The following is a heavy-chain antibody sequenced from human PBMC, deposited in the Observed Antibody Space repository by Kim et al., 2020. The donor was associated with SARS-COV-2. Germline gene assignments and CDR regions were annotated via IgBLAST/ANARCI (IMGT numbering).Heavy chain of an antibody. D-gene: IGHD6-6*01. Sequence: SVKVSCKASGGTFISYAISWVRQAPGQGLEWMGGIIPIFGTANYAQKFQGRVTITADESTSTAYMELSSLRSEDTAVYYCARGVFGGEVVVAARLYPPLFDYWGQGTLVTVSS. V-gene: IGHV1-69*13. CDR2: IIPIFGTA. J-gene: IGHJ4*02. CDR3: ARGVFGGEVVVAARLYPPLFDY. CDR1: GGTFISYA.